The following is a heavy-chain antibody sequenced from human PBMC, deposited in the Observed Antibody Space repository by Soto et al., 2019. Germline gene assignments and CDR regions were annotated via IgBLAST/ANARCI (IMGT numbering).Heavy chain of an antibody. CDR3: AXXXXXXTPTPQDV. Sequence: QVQLVQSGDEVRKPGSSVKVSCKASGYIFVNYGIAWVRQAPGQGLEWMGWISPYSGNTHYASKVXGRXXXXXXTSTSTAYMDLGXLTXXXTAVYXCAXXXXXXTPTPQDVWGQGTTVTVSS. V-gene: IGHV1-18*01. CDR1: GYIFVNYG. CDR2: ISPYSGNT. J-gene: IGHJ6*02.